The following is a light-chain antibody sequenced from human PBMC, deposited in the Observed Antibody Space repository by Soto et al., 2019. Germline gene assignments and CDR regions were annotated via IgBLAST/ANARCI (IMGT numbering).Light chain of an antibody. V-gene: IGLV2-23*02. CDR2: EVI. J-gene: IGLJ1*01. CDR3: CSYAYSTTFV. CDR1: SSDVGRFNF. Sequence: QSVLTQPASVSGSPGQSITISCTGSSSDVGRFNFVSWYQQHPGKAPKLLIYEVIKRPSGVSSRFSASKSGNTASLTISGLQAEDEGDYYCCSYAYSTTFVFGTGTKVTVL.